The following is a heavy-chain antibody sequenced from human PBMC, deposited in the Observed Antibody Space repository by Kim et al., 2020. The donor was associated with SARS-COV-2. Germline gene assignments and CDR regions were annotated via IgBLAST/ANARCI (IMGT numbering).Heavy chain of an antibody. V-gene: IGHV1-69*04. D-gene: IGHD3-3*01. J-gene: IGHJ3*02. CDR3: ARDIKDGDFWSGYYHDAFDI. CDR1: GGTFSSYA. CDR2: IIPILGIA. Sequence: SVKVSCKASGGTFSSYAISWVRQAPGQGLEWMGRIIPILGIANYAQKFQGRVTITADKSTSTAYMELSSLRSEDTAVYYCARDIKDGDFWSGYYHDAFDIWGQGTMVTVSS.